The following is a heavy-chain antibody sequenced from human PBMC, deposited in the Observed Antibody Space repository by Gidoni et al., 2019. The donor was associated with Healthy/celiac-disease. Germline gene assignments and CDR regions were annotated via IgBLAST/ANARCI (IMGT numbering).Heavy chain of an antibody. CDR1: GFTFSSYA. CDR2: ISGSGGST. V-gene: IGHV3-23*01. J-gene: IGHJ3*02. D-gene: IGHD3-22*01. Sequence: EVQLLESGGGLVQPGGSLRLSCAASGFTFSSYAMSWVRQAPGKGLEWVSAISGSGGSTYYADSVKGRFTISRDNSKNTLYLQMNSLRAEDTAVYYCAKIMAYYYDSSGYYYPAFDIWGQGTMVTVSS. CDR3: AKIMAYYYDSSGYYYPAFDI.